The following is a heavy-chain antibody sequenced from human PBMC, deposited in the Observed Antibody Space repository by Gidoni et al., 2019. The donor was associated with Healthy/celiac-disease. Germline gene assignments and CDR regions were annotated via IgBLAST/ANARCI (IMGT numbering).Heavy chain of an antibody. CDR3: ARGGAGNLYYYDSSGNPFDY. V-gene: IGHV1-46*01. J-gene: IGHJ4*02. D-gene: IGHD3-22*01. Sequence: QVQLVQSGAEVKKPGASVKVSCKASGYTFTSYYMHWVRQAPGQGLEWMGIINPSGGSTSYAQKFQGRVTMTRDTSTSTVYMELSSLRSEDTAVYYCARGGAGNLYYYDSSGNPFDYWGQGTLVTVSS. CDR1: GYTFTSYY. CDR2: INPSGGST.